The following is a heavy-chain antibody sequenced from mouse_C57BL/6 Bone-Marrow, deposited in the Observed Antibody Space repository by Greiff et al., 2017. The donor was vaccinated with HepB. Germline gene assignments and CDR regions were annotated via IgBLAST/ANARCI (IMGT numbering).Heavy chain of an antibody. J-gene: IGHJ1*03. V-gene: IGHV14-2*01. CDR1: GFNIKDYY. CDR2: IDPEDGET. D-gene: IGHD1-1*01. Sequence: EVQGVESGAELVKPGASVKLSCTASGFNIKDYYMHWVKQRTEQGLEWIGRIDPEDGETKYAPKFQGKATITADTSSNTAYLQLSSLTSEDTAVYYCARGRITTVVSWYFDVWGTGTTVTVSS. CDR3: ARGRITTVVSWYFDV.